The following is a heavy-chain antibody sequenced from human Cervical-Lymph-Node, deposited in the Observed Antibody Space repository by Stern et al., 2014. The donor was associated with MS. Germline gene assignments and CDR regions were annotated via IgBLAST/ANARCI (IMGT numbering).Heavy chain of an antibody. Sequence: VQLVESGAEVKKPGSSVKVSCKASGVTFSSYIISWVRQAPGQGLEWMGRIIPMLAIANYAQKFQGRVTITADKSTSTAYMELNNLRSEDTAVYYCARLKESGYDWRDSWGQGTLVTVSS. CDR3: ARLKESGYDWRDS. V-gene: IGHV1-69*09. CDR1: GVTFSSYI. CDR2: IIPMLAIA. J-gene: IGHJ4*02. D-gene: IGHD5-12*01.